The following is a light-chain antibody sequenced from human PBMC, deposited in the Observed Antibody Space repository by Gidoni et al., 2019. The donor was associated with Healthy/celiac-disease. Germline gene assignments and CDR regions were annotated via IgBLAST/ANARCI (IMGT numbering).Light chain of an antibody. J-gene: IGKJ4*01. CDR3: QQYNNWPPALT. CDR2: GAS. CDR1: KSDSSN. V-gene: IGKV3D-15*01. Sequence: EIVTTQSPATLTVSPGDRATLSCSDSKSDSSNLAWYQHQPGQAPRLLIYGASTSAPGIPARFSGSGSGTEFTLTLSSLQSEDFAVSFCQQYNNWPPALTFGGGTKLEIK.